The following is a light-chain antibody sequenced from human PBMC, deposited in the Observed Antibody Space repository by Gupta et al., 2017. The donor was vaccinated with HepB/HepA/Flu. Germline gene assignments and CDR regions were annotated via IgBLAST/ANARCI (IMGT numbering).Light chain of an antibody. Sequence: SYELPQPPSVSVSPGQTARITCPGDALPNHFTYWYQQTPGQAPVLVIYKNSERPSEIPERFSGSSSGTTVTLTISGVQAEDEADYYCHSPETTANIVVFGGGTKVTVL. V-gene: IGLV3-25*03. CDR2: KNS. CDR3: HSPETTANIVV. CDR1: ALPNHF. J-gene: IGLJ2*01.